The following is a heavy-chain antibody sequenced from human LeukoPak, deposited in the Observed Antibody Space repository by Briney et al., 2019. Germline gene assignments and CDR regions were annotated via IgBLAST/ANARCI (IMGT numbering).Heavy chain of an antibody. CDR1: GYTFTNYD. V-gene: IGHV1-18*01. Sequence: ASVKVSCKTSGYTFTNYDIYWVRQAPGQGLECMGWISGYNGDTKYAQVLQGRFTVTTDTSTRTVYYCARAGYCGDGGCRGGSAFDVWGQGTMVTVSS. CDR2: ISGYNGDT. J-gene: IGHJ3*01. D-gene: IGHD2-15*01. CDR3: SAFDV.